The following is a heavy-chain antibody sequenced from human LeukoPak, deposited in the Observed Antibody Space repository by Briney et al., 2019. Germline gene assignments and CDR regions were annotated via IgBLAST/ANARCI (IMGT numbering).Heavy chain of an antibody. V-gene: IGHV3-23*01. Sequence: GGSLRLSCAASGFTFSSYAMSWVRQAPGKGLEWVSAISGSGGSTYYADSVKGRLTISRDNSKNTLYLQMNSLRAEDTAVYHCAKYRDYYDSSGYYDYWGQGTLVTVSS. CDR2: ISGSGGST. J-gene: IGHJ4*02. D-gene: IGHD3-22*01. CDR3: AKYRDYYDSSGYYDY. CDR1: GFTFSSYA.